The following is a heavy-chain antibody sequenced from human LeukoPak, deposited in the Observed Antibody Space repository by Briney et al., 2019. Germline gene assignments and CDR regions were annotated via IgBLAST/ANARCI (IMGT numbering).Heavy chain of an antibody. Sequence: NPSETLSLTCTVSGYSMSSGYYWGWIRPPPERGLEWIGSMYHTGSTYYNPSLKSRVTISVDTSKNQFSLKLSSVTAADTAVYYCASISPRSYYMDVWGEGTTVTISS. CDR2: MYHTGST. CDR3: ASISPRSYYMDV. V-gene: IGHV4-38-2*02. CDR1: GYSMSSGYY. J-gene: IGHJ6*03.